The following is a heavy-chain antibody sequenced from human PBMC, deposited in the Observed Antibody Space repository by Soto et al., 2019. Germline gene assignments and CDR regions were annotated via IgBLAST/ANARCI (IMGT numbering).Heavy chain of an antibody. CDR1: GGSFSGYY. Sequence: SETLSLTCAVYGGSFSGYYWSWIRQPPGKGLEWIGEINHSGSTNYNPSLKSRVTISVDTSKNQFSLKLSSVTAADTAVYYCARGPDIVVVPAAIRGGPRKKNFDYWGQGTLVTVSS. CDR2: INHSGST. J-gene: IGHJ4*02. CDR3: ARGPDIVVVPAAIRGGPRKKNFDY. D-gene: IGHD2-2*01. V-gene: IGHV4-34*01.